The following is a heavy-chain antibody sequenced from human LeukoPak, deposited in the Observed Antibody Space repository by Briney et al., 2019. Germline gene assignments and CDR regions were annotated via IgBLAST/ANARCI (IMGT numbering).Heavy chain of an antibody. V-gene: IGHV3-11*01. CDR1: GFTFRDYF. J-gene: IGHJ3*02. CDR2: TNTAGNTI. Sequence: PGGSLRPSCAASGFTFRDYFMSWIRQAPGKGLEWVAYTNTAGNTIYYADSMKGRFTISRDNAKNSLYLQMNTLRAEDTAVYYCARATYDSSAVDAFDIWGQGTMVTVSP. CDR3: ARATYDSSAVDAFDI. D-gene: IGHD3-22*01.